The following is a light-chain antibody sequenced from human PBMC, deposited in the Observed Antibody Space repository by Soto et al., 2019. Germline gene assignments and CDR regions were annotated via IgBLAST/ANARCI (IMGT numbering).Light chain of an antibody. CDR1: QSVSSSY. CDR2: GAS. V-gene: IGKV3-20*01. Sequence: EIVLTQSPGTLSLSPGERATLSCRASQSVSSSYLAWYQQKPGQAPRLLIYGASSRATGIPDRFSGSGSGTDFTLTISRLEPEDLAVYYCQQYGSSLVFGQGTKVEIK. CDR3: QQYGSSLV. J-gene: IGKJ1*01.